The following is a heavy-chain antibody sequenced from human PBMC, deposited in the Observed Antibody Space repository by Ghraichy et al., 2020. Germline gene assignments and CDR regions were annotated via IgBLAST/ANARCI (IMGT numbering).Heavy chain of an antibody. V-gene: IGHV3-21*01. CDR2: ISSGSTHI. CDR1: GFTFSEYS. Sequence: GGSLRLSCAASGFTFSEYSMNWVRQAPGKGLEWVSSISSGSTHIHYADSLKGRFTISRDNAKNSVYLQMDSLRAEDTAVYYCASCYCGGDCSCSGMDGWGQGTTVTVSS. D-gene: IGHD2-21*01. CDR3: ASCYCGGDCSCSGMDG. J-gene: IGHJ6*02.